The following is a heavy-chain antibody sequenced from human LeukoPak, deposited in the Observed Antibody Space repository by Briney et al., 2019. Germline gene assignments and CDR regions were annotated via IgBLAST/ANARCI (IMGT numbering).Heavy chain of an antibody. Sequence: ASVKVSCKASGYTFTGYYMHWVRQAPGQGLEWMGWINPNSGGTNYAQKFQGRVTMTRDTSTSTAYMELRSLRSDDTAVYYCASSPRVSTYYFDYWGQGTLVTVSS. D-gene: IGHD6-13*01. CDR2: INPNSGGT. J-gene: IGHJ4*02. CDR1: GYTFTGYY. V-gene: IGHV1-2*02. CDR3: ASSPRVSTYYFDY.